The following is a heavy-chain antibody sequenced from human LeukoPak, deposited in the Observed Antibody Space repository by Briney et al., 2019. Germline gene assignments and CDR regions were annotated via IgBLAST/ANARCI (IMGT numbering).Heavy chain of an antibody. D-gene: IGHD6-13*01. CDR3: ARDGKQAAAGYYYMDV. CDR2: IYTSGST. V-gene: IGHV4-4*07. Sequence: SETLSLTCTVSGGSISSYYWSWIRQPAGKGLEWIGRIYTSGSTNYNPSLKSRVTMSVDTSKNQFSLQLSSVTAADTAVYYCARDGKQAAAGYYYMDVWGKGTTVTISS. CDR1: GGSISSYY. J-gene: IGHJ6*03.